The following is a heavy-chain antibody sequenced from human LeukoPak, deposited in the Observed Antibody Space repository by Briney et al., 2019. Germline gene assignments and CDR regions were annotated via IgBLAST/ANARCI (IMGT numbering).Heavy chain of an antibody. CDR3: ARIEGGVITSYFDY. CDR2: IYHSGST. CDR1: GGSISSYY. J-gene: IGHJ4*02. V-gene: IGHV4-38-2*02. D-gene: IGHD3-10*01. Sequence: TSETLSLTCTVSGGSISSYYWGWIRQPPGKGLEWIGSIYHSGSTYYNPSLKSRVTISVDTSKNQFSLKLSSVTAADTAVYYCARIEGGVITSYFDYWGQGTLVTVSS.